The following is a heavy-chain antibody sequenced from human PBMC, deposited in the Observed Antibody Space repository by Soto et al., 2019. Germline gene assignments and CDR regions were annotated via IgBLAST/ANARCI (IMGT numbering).Heavy chain of an antibody. Sequence: PGGSLRLSCAASGFTVSSNYMSWVRQAPGKGLEWVSFIYSDGSTYYADSVKGRFTISRDNSKNTLYLQMSSLRAEDTAVYYCAREMAALNYFDYWGQGTLVTVSS. D-gene: IGHD2-15*01. CDR1: GFTVSSNY. CDR2: IYSDGST. V-gene: IGHV3-66*01. CDR3: AREMAALNYFDY. J-gene: IGHJ4*02.